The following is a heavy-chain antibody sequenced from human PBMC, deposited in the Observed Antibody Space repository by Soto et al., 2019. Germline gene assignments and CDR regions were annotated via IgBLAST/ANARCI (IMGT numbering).Heavy chain of an antibody. CDR2: ISYDGSNK. Sequence: ESGGGVVQPGRSLRLSCAASGFTFSSYAMHWVRQAPGKGLEWVAVISYDGSNKYYADSVKGRFTISRDNSKNTLYLQMNSLRAEDTAVYYCARDRGRWELKYYFDYWGQGTLVTVSS. CDR3: ARDRGRWELKYYFDY. J-gene: IGHJ4*02. D-gene: IGHD1-26*01. CDR1: GFTFSSYA. V-gene: IGHV3-30-3*01.